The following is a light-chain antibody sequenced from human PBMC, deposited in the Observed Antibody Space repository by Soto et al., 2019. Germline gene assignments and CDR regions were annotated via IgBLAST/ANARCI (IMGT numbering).Light chain of an antibody. CDR2: DIS. CDR3: QQYNNWPS. V-gene: IGKV3-15*01. Sequence: EGVMLLSPATLSVSPGERATVSCRASQTVSRNLAWYQQRPGQAPRLLIYDISNGAAGVPARFSGSGSETEFTLTIRSLQSEDFAVYLCQQYNNWPSFGQGTRLEIK. J-gene: IGKJ5*01. CDR1: QTVSRN.